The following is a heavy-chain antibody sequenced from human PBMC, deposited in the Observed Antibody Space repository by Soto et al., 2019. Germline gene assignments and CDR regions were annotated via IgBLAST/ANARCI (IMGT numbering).Heavy chain of an antibody. CDR3: ATHPPYGPLDH. J-gene: IGHJ4*02. V-gene: IGHV4-39*01. CDR1: GGSISSRSSH. Sequence: PLETLSLTCTVSGGSISSRSSHWGWIRQPPGKGLEWIGNIYYSENTYYNPSLKSRVTISVDTSKNQFSLRLTSVTAADTAVYYCATHPPYGPLDHWGQGTLVTVSS. D-gene: IGHD4-17*01. CDR2: IYYSENT.